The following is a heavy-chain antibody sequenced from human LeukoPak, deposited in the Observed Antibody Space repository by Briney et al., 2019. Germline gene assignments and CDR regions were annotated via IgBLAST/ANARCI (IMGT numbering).Heavy chain of an antibody. CDR1: GGSFSDYD. CDR3: ARDVPGYYYYMDV. Sequence: SETLSLTCAVYGGSFSDYDWSWIRQPPGKGLEWIGEINQSGSTNCAPSLKSRVTISVDTSKNQFSLKLSSVTAADTAVYYCARDVPGYYYYMDVWGKGTTVTISS. D-gene: IGHD1-14*01. J-gene: IGHJ6*03. CDR2: INQSGST. V-gene: IGHV4-34*01.